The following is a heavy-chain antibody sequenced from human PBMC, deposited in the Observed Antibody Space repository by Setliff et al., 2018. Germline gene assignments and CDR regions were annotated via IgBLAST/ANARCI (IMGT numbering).Heavy chain of an antibody. CDR2: ISWNSGSI. CDR3: VKDTGNGGNTGLDY. V-gene: IGHV3-9*01. Sequence: PGGSLRLSCAASGFTFDDYAMHWVRQAPGKGLEWVSGISWNSGSIGYADSVKGRFTISRDNAKNSLYLQMNSLRVEDTALYYCVKDTGNGGNTGLDYWGQGTLVTVSS. J-gene: IGHJ4*02. CDR1: GFTFDDYA. D-gene: IGHD2-15*01.